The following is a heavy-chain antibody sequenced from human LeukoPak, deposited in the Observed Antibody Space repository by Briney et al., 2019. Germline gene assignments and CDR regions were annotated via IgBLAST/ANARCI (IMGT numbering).Heavy chain of an antibody. J-gene: IGHJ6*02. CDR1: GGSISSGDYY. CDR3: ARDNWNYGSSMDV. V-gene: IGHV4-61*08. D-gene: IGHD1-7*01. Sequence: SETLSLTCTVSGGSISSGDYYWSWIRQPPGKGLEWIGYIYYSGSTNYNPSLKSRVTISVDTSKNQFSLKLSSVTAADTAVYHCARDNWNYGSSMDVWGQGTTVTVSS. CDR2: IYYSGST.